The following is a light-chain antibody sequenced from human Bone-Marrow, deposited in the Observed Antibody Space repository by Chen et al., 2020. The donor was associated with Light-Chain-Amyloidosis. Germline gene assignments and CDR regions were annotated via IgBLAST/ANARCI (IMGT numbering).Light chain of an antibody. J-gene: IGKJ2*01. CDR3: QQYGSSLYT. CDR2: GAS. V-gene: IGKV3-20*01. CDR1: QSVSSGY. Sequence: EIAFTQSPDTLSLSRGERASLSCRASQSVSSGYLAWYQQKPGQAPRLLIYGASSRATGIPDRFSGSGSGTDFTLTINRLEPEDFAVYYCQQYGSSLYTFGQGTKLEIK.